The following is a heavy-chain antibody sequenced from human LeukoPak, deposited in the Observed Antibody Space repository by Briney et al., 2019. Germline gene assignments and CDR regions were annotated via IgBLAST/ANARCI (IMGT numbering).Heavy chain of an antibody. Sequence: RGSLRLSCAASGFIFSGYYMSWIRQAPGKGLEWISYISSGGSAIHYADSVKGRFTISRDNAENSLYLQMNSPRAEDTAVYYCARDVDGREDYWGQGTLVTVSS. J-gene: IGHJ4*02. CDR1: GFIFSGYY. CDR2: ISSGGSAI. CDR3: ARDVDGREDY. V-gene: IGHV3-11*04. D-gene: IGHD1-26*01.